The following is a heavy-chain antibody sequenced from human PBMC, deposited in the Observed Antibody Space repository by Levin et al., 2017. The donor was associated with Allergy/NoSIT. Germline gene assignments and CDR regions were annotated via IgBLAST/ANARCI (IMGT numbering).Heavy chain of an antibody. CDR1: GFTFSSYE. J-gene: IGHJ6*03. CDR3: ARDADDFWSGYYRLENPMLPGYMDV. Sequence: SCAASGFTFSSYEMNWVRQAPGKGLEWVSYISSSGSTIYYADSVKGRFTISRDNAKNSLYLQMNSLRAEDTAVYYCARDADDFWSGYYRLENPMLPGYMDVWGKGTTVTVSS. D-gene: IGHD3-3*01. V-gene: IGHV3-48*03. CDR2: ISSSGSTI.